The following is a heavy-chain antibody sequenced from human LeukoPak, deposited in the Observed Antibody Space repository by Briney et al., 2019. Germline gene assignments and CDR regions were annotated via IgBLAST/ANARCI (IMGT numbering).Heavy chain of an antibody. V-gene: IGHV4-38-2*01. D-gene: IGHD3-22*01. CDR1: GYSISGGYY. J-gene: IGHJ3*01. CDR2: IFHTGSI. CDR3: VRMGVSYYYDSSTYYPVAFDV. Sequence: SETLSHTCGVSGYSISGGYYWGWIRQSPGKGLEWIATIFHTGSIYHNPSLKSRVILSVDTSKNQFSLILTSVTAADTAVCYCVRMGVSYYYDSSTYYPVAFDVWGQGTMVTVSS.